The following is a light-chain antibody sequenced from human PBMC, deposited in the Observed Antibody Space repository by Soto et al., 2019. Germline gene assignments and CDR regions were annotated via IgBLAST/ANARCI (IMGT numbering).Light chain of an antibody. CDR1: QSVSSY. J-gene: IGKJ5*01. V-gene: IGKV3-11*01. CDR2: DAS. Sequence: EFVLTQSPCTLALSPGERATLSCRASQSVSSYLAWYQQKPGQAPRLLIYDASNRATGIPARFSGSGSGTDFTLTISSLEPEDFAVYYCQQRGDWPPITFGQGTRLEIK. CDR3: QQRGDWPPIT.